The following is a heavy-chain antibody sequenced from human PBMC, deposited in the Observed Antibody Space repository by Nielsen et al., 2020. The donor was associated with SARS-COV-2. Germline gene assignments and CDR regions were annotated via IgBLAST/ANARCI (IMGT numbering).Heavy chain of an antibody. CDR1: GFTFSDYY. J-gene: IGHJ6*02. Sequence: GESLKISCAASGFTFSDYYMSWIRQAPGKGLEWVSYISSSSSYTNYADSVKGRFTISRANAKNSLYLQMNSLRAEDTAVYYCARDEGGLWFGEYYYYYGMDVWGQGTTVTISS. V-gene: IGHV3-11*06. D-gene: IGHD3-10*01. CDR3: ARDEGGLWFGEYYYYYGMDV. CDR2: ISSSSSYT.